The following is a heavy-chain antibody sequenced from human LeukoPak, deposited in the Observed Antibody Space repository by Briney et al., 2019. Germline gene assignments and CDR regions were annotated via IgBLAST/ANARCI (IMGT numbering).Heavy chain of an antibody. CDR2: ISYDGSNK. CDR1: GFTFSNYA. CDR3: AKDRWGNADVPDQGRTWRYYYYYMDV. Sequence: PGGSLRLSCAASGFTFSNYAMLWVRQAPGKGLEWVAVISYDGSNKYYADSVKGRFTISRDNSKSTQYLQMNSPRAEDTAIYYCAKDRWGNADVPDQGRTWRYYYYYMDVWGKGTTVTVSS. J-gene: IGHJ6*03. D-gene: IGHD2-8*02. V-gene: IGHV3-30*04.